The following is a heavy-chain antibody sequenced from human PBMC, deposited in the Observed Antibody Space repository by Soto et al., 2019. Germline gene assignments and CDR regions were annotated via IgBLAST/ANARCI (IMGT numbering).Heavy chain of an antibody. Sequence: QVQLVQSGAEEKNPGASMKVSCKASGYTFTSDVIHWVRQAPGQRLEWMGWIFPDSGNIKSSQSFNERVTIPRDITASTAYIELRTATFEDTAIYFCARDGGRDGYKYAIDYWGQGTLLSVSS. D-gene: IGHD3-16*01. CDR2: IFPDSGNI. V-gene: IGHV1-3*05. CDR1: GYTFTSDV. J-gene: IGHJ4*02. CDR3: ARDGGRDGYKYAIDY.